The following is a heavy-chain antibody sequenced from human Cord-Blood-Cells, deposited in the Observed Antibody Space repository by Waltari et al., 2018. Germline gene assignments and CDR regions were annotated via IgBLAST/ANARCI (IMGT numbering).Heavy chain of an antibody. CDR2: IYYSGST. D-gene: IGHD6-13*01. CDR3: ASRSSSWYFDY. CDR1: GGSISSSSYY. Sequence: QLQLQESGPGLGTPSETLSLTCTVSGGSISSSSYYWGWIRQPPGKGLEWIGSIYYSGSTYYNPSLKSRVTISVDTSKNQFSLKLSSVTAADTAVYYCASRSSSWYFDYWGQGTLVTVSS. V-gene: IGHV4-39*01. J-gene: IGHJ4*02.